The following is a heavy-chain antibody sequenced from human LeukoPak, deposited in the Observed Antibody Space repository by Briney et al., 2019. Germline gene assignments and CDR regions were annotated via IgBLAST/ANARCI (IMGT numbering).Heavy chain of an antibody. J-gene: IGHJ6*03. CDR3: ARPTWTNYMDV. CDR1: GFTFSSYS. V-gene: IGHV3-21*01. CDR2: ISSSSSYI. D-gene: IGHD3/OR15-3a*01. Sequence: GGSLRLSCAASGFTFSSYSMNWVRQAPGKGLEWVSSISSSSSYIYYADSVKGRFTISRDNAKNSLYLQMNSLRAEDTAVYFCARPTWTNYMDVWGKGTAVTISS.